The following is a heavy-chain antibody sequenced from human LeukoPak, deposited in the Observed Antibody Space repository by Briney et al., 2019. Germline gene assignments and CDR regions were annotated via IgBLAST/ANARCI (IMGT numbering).Heavy chain of an antibody. J-gene: IGHJ4*02. CDR1: GYTFTAYF. CDR3: ARGGTEASSGDY. V-gene: IGHV1-2*06. CDR2: INPNSGGT. D-gene: IGHD3-10*01. Sequence: ASVKVSCKASGYTFTAYFTHWVRQAPGQGLEWMGRINPNSGGTNYAQKFQGRVTMTRDTSITTAYMDLSRLTYDHTAVYYCARGGTEASSGDYWGQGTLVTVSS.